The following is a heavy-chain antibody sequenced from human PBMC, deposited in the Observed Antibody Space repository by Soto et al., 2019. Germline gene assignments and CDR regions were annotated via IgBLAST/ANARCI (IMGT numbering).Heavy chain of an antibody. CDR2: TNAGNGNT. V-gene: IGHV1-3*01. CDR1: GYTFTSYD. J-gene: IGHJ4*02. Sequence: ASVKVSCKASGYTFTSYDLHWVRQAPGQRLEWMGWTNAGNGNTKYSQKFQGRVTITRDTSASTAYMELSSLRSEDTAVDYCARDKITGSLDVWGQGTLVTVSS. CDR3: ARDKITGSLDV. D-gene: IGHD1-20*01.